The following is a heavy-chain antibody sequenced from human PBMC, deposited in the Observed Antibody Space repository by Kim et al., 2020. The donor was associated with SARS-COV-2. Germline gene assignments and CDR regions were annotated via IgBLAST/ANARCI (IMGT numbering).Heavy chain of an antibody. CDR1: GGSIRSYQ. CDR3: ARRVTGVCFGGQGGWFDP. Sequence: SETLSLTCSVSGGSIRSYQWSWIRQPPGKGLEWIGYIYHSGSTNYDPSLKSRVTISVDTSRTQVSLKLNSVTAADTAIYYCARRVTGVCFGGQGGWFDPWGRGTLVTVSS. V-gene: IGHV4-59*08. D-gene: IGHD3-10*01. CDR2: IYHSGST. J-gene: IGHJ5*02.